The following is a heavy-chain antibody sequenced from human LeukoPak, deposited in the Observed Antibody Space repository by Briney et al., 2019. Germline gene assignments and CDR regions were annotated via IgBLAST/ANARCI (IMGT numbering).Heavy chain of an antibody. CDR1: GDSISSYY. CDR2: IYYSGSSGST. Sequence: SETLSLTCTVSGDSISSYYWNWIRQPPGKGLEWIGYIYYSGSSGSTYYCPSLKSRVTLSLDASKNRFSLELNSVTAADTAVYYCARDGGYYGGAFDVWGQGTMVTVSS. CDR3: ARDGGYYGGAFDV. J-gene: IGHJ3*01. D-gene: IGHD1-26*01. V-gene: IGHV4-59*01.